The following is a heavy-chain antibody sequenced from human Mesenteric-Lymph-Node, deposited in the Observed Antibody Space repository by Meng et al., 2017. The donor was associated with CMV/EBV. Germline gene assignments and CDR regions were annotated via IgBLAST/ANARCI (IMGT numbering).Heavy chain of an antibody. CDR2: ISAYNGNT. CDR3: AREYVTIFGVVIHYYGMDV. CDR1: TYTFTAHY. D-gene: IGHD3-3*01. V-gene: IGHV1-18*04. Sequence: ASVKVSCKACTYTFTAHYIHWVRQAPGQGLEWMGWISAYNGNTNYAQKLQGRVTMTTDTSTSTAYMELRSLRSDDTAVYYCAREYVTIFGVVIHYYGMDVWGQGTTVTVSS. J-gene: IGHJ6*02.